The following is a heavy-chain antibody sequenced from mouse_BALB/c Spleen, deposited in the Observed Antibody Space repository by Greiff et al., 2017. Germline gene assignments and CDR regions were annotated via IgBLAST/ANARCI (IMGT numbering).Heavy chain of an antibody. D-gene: IGHD2-1*01. CDR1: GYTFTSYY. V-gene: IGHV1S56*01. CDR2: IYPGNVNT. CDR3: ARAGNSAWFAY. Sequence: QVQLQQSGPELVKPGASVRISCKASGYTFTSYYIHWVKQRPGQGLEWIGWIYPGNVNTKYNEKFKGKATLTADKSSSTAYMQLSSLTSEDSAVYFCARAGNSAWFAYWGQGTLVTVSA. J-gene: IGHJ3*01.